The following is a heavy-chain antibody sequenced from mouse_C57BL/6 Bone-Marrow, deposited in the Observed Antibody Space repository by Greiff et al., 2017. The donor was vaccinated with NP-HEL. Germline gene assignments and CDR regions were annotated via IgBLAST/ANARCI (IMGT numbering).Heavy chain of an antibody. CDR3: ARPGSSSGYAMDY. J-gene: IGHJ4*01. V-gene: IGHV1-80*01. CDR1: GYAFSSYW. Sequence: VQLVESGAELVKPGASVKISCKASGYAFSSYWMNWVKQRPGKGLEWIGQIYPGDGDTNYNGKFKGKATLTADKSSSTAYMQLSSLTSEDSAVYFCARPGSSSGYAMDYWGQGTSVTVSS. D-gene: IGHD1-1*01. CDR2: IYPGDGDT.